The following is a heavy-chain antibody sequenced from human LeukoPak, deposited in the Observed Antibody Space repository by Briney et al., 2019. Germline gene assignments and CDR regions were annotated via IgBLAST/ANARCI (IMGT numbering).Heavy chain of an antibody. CDR1: GGSISSSSYY. D-gene: IGHD3-3*01. CDR2: IYRSGST. J-gene: IGHJ4*02. Sequence: SETLSLTCTVSGGSISSSSYYWGWIRQPAGKGLEWIGRIYRSGSTNYNPSLKSRVTMSVDTSKNQFSLKLSSVTAADTAVYYCARGGYYSSRWGQGTLVTVSS. V-gene: IGHV4-61*02. CDR3: ARGGYYSSR.